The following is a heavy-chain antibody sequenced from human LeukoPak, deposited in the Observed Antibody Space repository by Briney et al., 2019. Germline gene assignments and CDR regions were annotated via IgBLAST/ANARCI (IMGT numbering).Heavy chain of an antibody. V-gene: IGHV3-7*01. D-gene: IGHD1-26*01. J-gene: IGHJ4*02. CDR2: IQQDGSEK. CDR3: ARDRGRREDY. Sequence: GGSLRLSCAASGFTFSSYWMTWDRQAAGKGLEWVANIQQDGSEKYYVDSVKVRFTISRDNAKNSLYLQMNSLRAEDTAVYFCARDRGRREDYWGQGTLVTVSS. CDR1: GFTFSSYW.